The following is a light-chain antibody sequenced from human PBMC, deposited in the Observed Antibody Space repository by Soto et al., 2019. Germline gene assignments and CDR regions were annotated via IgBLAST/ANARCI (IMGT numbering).Light chain of an antibody. CDR3: MRGTHWPPYT. J-gene: IGKJ2*01. Sequence: DVVMTQSPLSLPVTLGQPASISCRSSQSLVYSDGNAYLIWFHQRPGQSPMRLHYKASYRDSGVPDRYSGSGLGPDFTLKIRMVEAEDVGVYYCMRGTHWPPYTFGQGTKLEIK. CDR2: KAS. V-gene: IGKV2-30*01. CDR1: QSLVYSDGNAY.